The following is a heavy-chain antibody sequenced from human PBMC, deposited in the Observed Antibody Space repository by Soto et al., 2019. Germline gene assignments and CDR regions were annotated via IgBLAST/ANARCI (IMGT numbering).Heavy chain of an antibody. D-gene: IGHD2-2*01. J-gene: IGHJ6*02. CDR1: SGSVSSHSYY. V-gene: IGHV4-61*01. Sequence: ETLSLTCTVSSGSVSSHSYYWSWIRQPPGEGLEWIGYIYYSGSTYYNPSLKSQVTISVDTSKNQFSLKLRSVTAADTAVYYCARTYCSSASCYGLYYFGMDVWGQGTTVTVSS. CDR3: ARTYCSSASCYGLYYFGMDV. CDR2: IYYSGST.